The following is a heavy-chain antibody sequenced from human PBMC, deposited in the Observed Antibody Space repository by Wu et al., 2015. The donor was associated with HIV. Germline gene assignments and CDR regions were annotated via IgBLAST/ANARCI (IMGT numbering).Heavy chain of an antibody. J-gene: IGHJ2*01. Sequence: QVQLVQSGAEVKKPGASVKVSCKASGYTFIAFYMHWVRQAPGQGLEWMGLINPNGGGTNYAQKFQGRVTLTSDTSTNTAYMDLSSLGSDDTAVYYCSRTTYYESSGHPRPRLVFDRLGRGHPGHC. CDR3: SRTTYYESSGHPRPRLVFDR. CDR2: INPNGGGT. CDR1: GYTFIAFY. D-gene: IGHD3-22*01. V-gene: IGHV1-2*06.